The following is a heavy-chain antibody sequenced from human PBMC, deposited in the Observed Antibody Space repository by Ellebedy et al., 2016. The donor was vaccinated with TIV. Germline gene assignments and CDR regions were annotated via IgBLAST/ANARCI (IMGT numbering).Heavy chain of an antibody. D-gene: IGHD1-26*01. CDR3: AKARVLGATWFDP. J-gene: IGHJ5*02. CDR1: GFTFSDYG. CDR2: MSSTGTIM. V-gene: IGHV3-48*02. Sequence: PGGSLRLSCEGAGFTFSDYGMIWVRQAPGKGLEWISYMSSTGTIMYYADSIKGRFTTSRDNANNSMFLQMTGLRDEDTARYYCAKARVLGATWFDPWGQGTLVIVSS.